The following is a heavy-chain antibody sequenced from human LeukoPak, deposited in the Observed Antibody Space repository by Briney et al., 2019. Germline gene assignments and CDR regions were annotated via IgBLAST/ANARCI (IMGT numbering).Heavy chain of an antibody. J-gene: IGHJ4*02. CDR1: GFTFSSYA. D-gene: IGHD1-26*01. Sequence: GGSLRLSCAASGFTFSSYAMSWVRQAPGKGLEWVSAISGSGGSTYYADSVKGRFTISRDNSKDTLYLQMNSLRAEDTAVYYCAKSMSGSYSPLDYWGQGTLVTVSS. V-gene: IGHV3-23*01. CDR2: ISGSGGST. CDR3: AKSMSGSYSPLDY.